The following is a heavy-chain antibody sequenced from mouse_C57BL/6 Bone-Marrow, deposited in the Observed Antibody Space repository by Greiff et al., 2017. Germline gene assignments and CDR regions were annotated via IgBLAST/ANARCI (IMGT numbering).Heavy chain of an antibody. Sequence: EVMLVESGGGLVKPGGSLKLSCAASGFTFSSYAMSWVRQTPEKRLEWVATISDGGSYTYYPDNVKGRFTISRDTAKNNLYLQMSHLKSEDTAMYYCARDGNYFDYWGQGTTLTVSS. D-gene: IGHD1-1*02. CDR1: GFTFSSYA. CDR2: ISDGGSYT. V-gene: IGHV5-4*01. CDR3: ARDGNYFDY. J-gene: IGHJ2*01.